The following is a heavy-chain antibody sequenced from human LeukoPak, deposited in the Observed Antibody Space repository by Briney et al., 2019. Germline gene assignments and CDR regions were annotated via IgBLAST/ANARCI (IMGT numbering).Heavy chain of an antibody. Sequence: GGSLRLSCAASGFTFTSYWMTWVRQAPGKGLEWVANINEDGGGRYYVDSVKGRFTISRDNAKNSVHLQMNSLRAEDTAVYYCARGKYSYGDGAFDYWGQGSLVTVSS. V-gene: IGHV3-7*01. CDR3: ARGKYSYGDGAFDY. D-gene: IGHD5-18*01. CDR1: GFTFTSYW. J-gene: IGHJ4*02. CDR2: INEDGGGR.